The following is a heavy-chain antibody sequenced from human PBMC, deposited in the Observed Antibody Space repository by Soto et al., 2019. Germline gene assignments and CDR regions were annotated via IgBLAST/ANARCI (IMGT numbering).Heavy chain of an antibody. CDR1: GGSISSGGYY. V-gene: IGHV4-31*03. Sequence: LSLTCTVSGGSISSGGYYWSWIRQHPGKGLEWIGYIYYSGSTYHNPSLKSRVTISIDMSKNQFSLKLNSVTAADTAVYYCARVHLVEKVIDYWGQGTLVTVSS. D-gene: IGHD2-8*02. CDR3: ARVHLVEKVIDY. J-gene: IGHJ4*02. CDR2: IYYSGST.